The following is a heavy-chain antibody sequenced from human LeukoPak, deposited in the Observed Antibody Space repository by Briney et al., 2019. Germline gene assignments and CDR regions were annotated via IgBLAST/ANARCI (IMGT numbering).Heavy chain of an antibody. CDR1: GYTFTSYY. CDR3: ARTPLGLRHFDY. V-gene: IGHV1-46*01. J-gene: IGHJ4*02. Sequence: ASVKVSCKSSGYTFTSYYMHWVRQAPGQGLEWMGIINPSGGSTSYAQKFQGRVTMTRDTSTSTVYMELSSLRSEDTAVYYCARTPLGLRHFDYWGQGTLVTVSS. CDR2: INPSGGST. D-gene: IGHD1-7*01.